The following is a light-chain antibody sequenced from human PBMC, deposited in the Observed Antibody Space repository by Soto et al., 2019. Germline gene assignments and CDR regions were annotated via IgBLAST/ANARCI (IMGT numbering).Light chain of an antibody. V-gene: IGLV1-47*01. Sequence: QLVLSQTPSASGTPGQRVTISCSGSSSNIGRNYVYWYQQVPGTAPKLLIFRNNQRPSGVPDRFSGSKSGTSASLAISGLRSEDEADYFCAAWDYSLSGYWVFGGGTKVTVL. CDR3: AAWDYSLSGYWV. CDR2: RNN. J-gene: IGLJ3*02. CDR1: SSNIGRNY.